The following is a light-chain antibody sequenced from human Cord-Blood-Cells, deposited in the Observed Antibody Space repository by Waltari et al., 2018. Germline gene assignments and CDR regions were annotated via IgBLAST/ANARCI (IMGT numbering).Light chain of an antibody. CDR3: QQSYSTPWT. CDR2: AAS. J-gene: IGKJ1*01. CDR1: QSISSS. Sequence: DIHMTQSPSSLSASVGDRVTITCRASQSISSSLNWYQQKPGKAPKLLIYAASSLQSGVPSRFSGSGSGTDFTLTISNLQLDDFATYYCQQSYSTPWTFGQGTKMEIK. V-gene: IGKV1-39*01.